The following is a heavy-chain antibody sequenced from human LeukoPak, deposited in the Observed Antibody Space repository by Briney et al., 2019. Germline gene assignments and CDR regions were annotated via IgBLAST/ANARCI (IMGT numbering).Heavy chain of an antibody. Sequence: GASVKVSCKASGYTFTSYDINWVRQATGQGLEWMGWMNPNSGNTGYAQKFQGRVTMTRNTSISTAYMELSSLRSEDTAVYYCARSALGSWYHNYYCGMDVWGQGTTVSVSS. CDR1: GYTFTSYD. V-gene: IGHV1-8*01. J-gene: IGHJ6*02. D-gene: IGHD1-14*01. CDR3: ARSALGSWYHNYYCGMDV. CDR2: MNPNSGNT.